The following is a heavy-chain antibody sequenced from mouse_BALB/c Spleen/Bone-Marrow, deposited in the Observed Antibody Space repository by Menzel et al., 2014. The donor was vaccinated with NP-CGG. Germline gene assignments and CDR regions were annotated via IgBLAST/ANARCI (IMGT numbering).Heavy chain of an antibody. CDR1: GFTFSSHT. V-gene: IGHV5-12-2*01. CDR2: ISNGGGST. D-gene: IGHD3-2*02. J-gene: IGHJ4*01. CDR3: ARGIRGSGMDY. Sequence: EVQLVESGGGLVQPGGSLKLSCAASGFTFSSHTMSWVRQTPEKRLEWVAYISNGGGSTYYPDTVKGRFTISRDNAKNTLYLQMSSLKSEDTAMYYCARGIRGSGMDYWGQGTPVTVSS.